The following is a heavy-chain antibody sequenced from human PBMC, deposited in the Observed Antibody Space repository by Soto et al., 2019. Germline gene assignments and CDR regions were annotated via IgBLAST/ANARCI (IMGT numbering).Heavy chain of an antibody. Sequence: RRSEAACGSSFESYAMRGVPESPKKKLEWVSAISGSGGSTYYADSVKGRFTISRDNSKNTLYLQMNSLRAEDTAVYYCAKDPYYDILTGYYRGSPTFDYWGQGTLVTVSS. CDR2: ISGSGGST. CDR3: AKDPYYDILTGYYRGSPTFDY. CDR1: GSSFESYA. J-gene: IGHJ4*02. V-gene: IGHV3-23*01. D-gene: IGHD3-9*01.